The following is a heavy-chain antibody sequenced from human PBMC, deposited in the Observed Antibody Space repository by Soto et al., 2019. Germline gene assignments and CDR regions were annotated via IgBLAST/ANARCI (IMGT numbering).Heavy chain of an antibody. D-gene: IGHD5-18*01. CDR2: IYYSGST. J-gene: IGHJ4*02. CDR3: ARLTAMVTYYFDY. V-gene: IGHV4-39*01. CDR1: GGSISSSSYY. Sequence: PSETLSLTCTVSGGSISSSSYYWGWIRQPPGKGLEWIGSIYYSGSTYYNPSLKSRVTISVDTSKNQFSLKLSSVTAADTAVYYCARLTAMVTYYFDYWGLGTLVTVSS.